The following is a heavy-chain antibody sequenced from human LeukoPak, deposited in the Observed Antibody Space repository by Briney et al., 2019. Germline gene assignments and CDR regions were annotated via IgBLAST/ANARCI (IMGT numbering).Heavy chain of an antibody. CDR3: ARAANYYDSSGSPLSDY. CDR2: ISYDGSNK. Sequence: PGRSLRLSCGASGFTFSSYAMHWVRQAPGKGLEWVAVISYDGSNKYYADSVKGRFTISRDNSKNTLYLQMNSLRAEDTAVYYCARAANYYDSSGSPLSDYWGQGTLVTVSS. V-gene: IGHV3-30-3*01. CDR1: GFTFSSYA. D-gene: IGHD3-22*01. J-gene: IGHJ4*02.